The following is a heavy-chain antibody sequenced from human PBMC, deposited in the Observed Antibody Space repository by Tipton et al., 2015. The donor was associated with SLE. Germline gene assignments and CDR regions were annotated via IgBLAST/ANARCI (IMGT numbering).Heavy chain of an antibody. CDR2: IYTTGST. D-gene: IGHD4/OR15-4a*01. CDR3: ARVSSGTNYAIES. V-gene: IGHV4-61*09. Sequence: TLSLTCTVSVGPLTSGRYYWSWIRQPAGKGLEWIGHIYTTGSTNYSPSFKSRVTISFDTSETQFSLKLASVTIADTAVYYCARVSSGTNYAIESWGQGTLVTVSS. CDR1: VGPLTSGRYY. J-gene: IGHJ4*02.